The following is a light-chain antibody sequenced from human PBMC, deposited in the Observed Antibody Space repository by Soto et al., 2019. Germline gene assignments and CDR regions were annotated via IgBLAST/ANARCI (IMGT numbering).Light chain of an antibody. CDR2: DAS. V-gene: IGKV3-15*01. CDR1: QSVSRN. J-gene: IGKJ1*01. CDR3: QQYNIWPPWT. Sequence: EIVMTQSPATLSLSPGERATLSCRASQSVSRNLAWYQQIPGQAPTLLIYDASTRATGIPARFSGSGSGTEFTLTISSLQSEDFAVYYCQQYNIWPPWTFGQGTKVEIK.